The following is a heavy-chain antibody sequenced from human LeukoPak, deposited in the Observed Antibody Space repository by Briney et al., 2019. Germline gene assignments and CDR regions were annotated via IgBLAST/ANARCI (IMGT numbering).Heavy chain of an antibody. CDR1: GFTFSSYW. CDR2: IKQDGSEK. V-gene: IGHV3-7*01. J-gene: IGHJ4*02. D-gene: IGHD3-22*01. Sequence: GGSLRLSCAASGFTFSSYWMSWVRQAPGKGLEWEANIKQDGSEKYYVDSVKGRFTISRDNAKNSLYLQMNSLRAEDTAVYYCARGGQYYDSSGEGVDYWGQGTLVTVSS. CDR3: ARGGQYYDSSGEGVDY.